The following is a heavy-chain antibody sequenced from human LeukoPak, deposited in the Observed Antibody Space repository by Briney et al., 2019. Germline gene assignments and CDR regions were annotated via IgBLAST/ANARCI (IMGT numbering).Heavy chain of an antibody. J-gene: IGHJ4*02. CDR3: ARGQPFLYDSSGYYCDY. CDR2: INHSGST. D-gene: IGHD3-22*01. Sequence: PSETLSLTCAVYGGSFSGYYWSWLRQPPGKGLEWIGEINHSGSTNYNPSLKSRVTISVDTSKNQFSLKLSSVTAADTAVYYCARGQPFLYDSSGYYCDYWGQGTLVTVSS. V-gene: IGHV4-34*01. CDR1: GGSFSGYY.